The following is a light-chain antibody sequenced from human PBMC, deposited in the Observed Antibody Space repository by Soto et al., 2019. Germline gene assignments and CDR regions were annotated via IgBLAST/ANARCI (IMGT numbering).Light chain of an antibody. CDR1: QSVFHSANNMNY. Sequence: DTVMTQSPDSPAVSLGERATINCKSSQSVFHSANNMNYLAWYQQKPGQSPKLLISWASIRDSGVPDRFSGSGSGTDFTLAINSLQAEDAAVYYCQQFYNTPPYTFGQGTRLEIK. CDR2: WAS. CDR3: QQFYNTPPYT. V-gene: IGKV4-1*01. J-gene: IGKJ2*01.